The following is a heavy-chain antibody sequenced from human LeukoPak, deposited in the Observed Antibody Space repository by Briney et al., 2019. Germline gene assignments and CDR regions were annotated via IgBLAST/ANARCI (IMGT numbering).Heavy chain of an antibody. CDR1: GGSISSYY. J-gene: IGHJ4*02. CDR2: IYTSGST. Sequence: PSETLSLTCTVSGGSISSYYWGWIRQPPGKGLEWTGYIYTSGSTNYNPSLKSRVTISVDTSKNQFSLKLSSVTAADTAVYYCARHPSPGYCSSTSCSGIDYWGQGTLVTVSS. CDR3: ARHPSPGYCSSTSCSGIDY. V-gene: IGHV4-4*09. D-gene: IGHD2-2*01.